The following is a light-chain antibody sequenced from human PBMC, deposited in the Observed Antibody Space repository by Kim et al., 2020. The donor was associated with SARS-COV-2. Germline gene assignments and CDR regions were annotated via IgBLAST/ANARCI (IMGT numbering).Light chain of an antibody. Sequence: LSGSVGDRVTITCRASQTISTYLNWYHQKPGKAPKLLIYATSNLQNGVPSRFSGSGSGTDFTLTISSLQPEDFAIYYCQQTYGTPTFGQGTKLEIK. CDR1: QTISTY. CDR2: ATS. V-gene: IGKV1-39*01. CDR3: QQTYGTPT. J-gene: IGKJ2*01.